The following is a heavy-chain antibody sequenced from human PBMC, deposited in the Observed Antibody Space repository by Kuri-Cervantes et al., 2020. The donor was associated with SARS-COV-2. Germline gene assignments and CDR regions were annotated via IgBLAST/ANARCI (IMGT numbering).Heavy chain of an antibody. CDR2: IGSKANSYAT. V-gene: IGHV3-73*01. J-gene: IGHJ5*02. D-gene: IGHD2-2*01. Sequence: GGSLRLSCAASGFTFSGSAMHWVRQASGKGLEWVGRIGSKANSYATAYAASVKGRFTISRDDSKNTAYLQMNSLKTEDTAVYYCTRRARSTSFWFDPWGQGTLVTVSS. CDR1: GFTFSGSA. CDR3: TRRARSTSFWFDP.